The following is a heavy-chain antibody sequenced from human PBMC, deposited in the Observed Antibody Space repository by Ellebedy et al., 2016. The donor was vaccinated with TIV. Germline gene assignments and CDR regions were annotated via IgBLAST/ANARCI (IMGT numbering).Heavy chain of an antibody. D-gene: IGHD2-15*01. J-gene: IGHJ4*02. Sequence: GESLKISCKGSGYSFTTYWIGWVRQMSGKGLEWMGNIYPGDSDTRYSPSFQGQVTISADKSISTAYLQWSSLKASDTAMYYCARVGEVAATPCSYWGQGTLVTVSS. CDR3: ARVGEVAATPCSY. CDR1: GYSFTTYW. V-gene: IGHV5-51*01. CDR2: IYPGDSDT.